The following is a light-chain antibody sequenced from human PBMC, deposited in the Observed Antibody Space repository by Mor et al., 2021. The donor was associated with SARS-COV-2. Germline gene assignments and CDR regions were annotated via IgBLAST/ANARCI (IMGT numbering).Light chain of an antibody. J-gene: IGKJ3*01. V-gene: IGKV1-9*01. CDR3: QQLNSYPLS. Sequence: GKAPKLLISAASTLQSGVPSRFSGSGSGTEFTLTIRSLQPEDFATYYCQQLNSYPLSFGPGTKV. CDR2: AAS.